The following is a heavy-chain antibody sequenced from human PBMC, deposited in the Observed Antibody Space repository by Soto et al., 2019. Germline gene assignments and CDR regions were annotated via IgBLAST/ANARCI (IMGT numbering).Heavy chain of an antibody. CDR1: GGSISSGGYY. CDR3: ASSASIVAVPAAMAVHY. D-gene: IGHD2-2*01. V-gene: IGHV4-31*03. Sequence: QVQLQESGPGLVKPSQTLSLTCTVSGGSISSGGYYWSWIRQHPGKGLEWIGYIYYSGSTYYNPSLKSRVTISVDTSKNQFSLKLSSVTAADTAVYYCASSASIVAVPAAMAVHYWGQGTLVTVSS. CDR2: IYYSGST. J-gene: IGHJ4*02.